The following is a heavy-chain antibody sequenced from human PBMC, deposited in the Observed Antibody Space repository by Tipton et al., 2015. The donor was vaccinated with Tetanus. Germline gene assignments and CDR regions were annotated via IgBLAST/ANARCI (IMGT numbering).Heavy chain of an antibody. V-gene: IGHV3-7*03. D-gene: IGHD3-10*01. CDR1: GFDFRSDW. CDR2: IKQDGNEK. CDR3: ARDPHTIRTGNHRGFDY. Sequence: SLRLSCAASGFDFRSDWMTWVRQAPGKGLEWVANIKQDGNEKYHVDSVKGRFTISRDNGKNLLYLQMNSLRVEDTAVYYCARDPHTIRTGNHRGFDYWGQGTKFTVSS. J-gene: IGHJ4*02.